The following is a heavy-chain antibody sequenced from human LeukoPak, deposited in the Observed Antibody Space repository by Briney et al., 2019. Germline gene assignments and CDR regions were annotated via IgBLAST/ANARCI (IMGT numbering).Heavy chain of an antibody. J-gene: IGHJ4*02. D-gene: IGHD2-2*01. V-gene: IGHV3-7*05. CDR2: INQDGGRK. Sequence: PRGSLRLSCAASGFTFSTYWMTWVRQGPGKGLEWVANINQDGGRKYYVDSVKGRFTISRDNAKNSLYLQMNSLRAEDTAVYYCARLYCSSTSCQSRFDSWGQGTLVTVSS. CDR1: GFTFSTYW. CDR3: ARLYCSSTSCQSRFDS.